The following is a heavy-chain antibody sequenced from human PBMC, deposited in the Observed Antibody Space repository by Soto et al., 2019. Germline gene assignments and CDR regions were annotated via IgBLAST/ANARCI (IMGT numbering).Heavy chain of an antibody. CDR2: ISYDGSNK. CDR3: ARGPWIQLCPDY. D-gene: IGHD5-18*01. J-gene: IGHJ4*02. Sequence: QVQLVESGGGVVQPGRSLRLSCAASGFTFSSYAMHGVRQAPGKGLEWVAVISYDGSNKYYADSVKGRFTISRDNSKNTLYLQMNSLRAEDTAVYYCARGPWIQLCPDYWGQGTLVTVSS. V-gene: IGHV3-30-3*01. CDR1: GFTFSSYA.